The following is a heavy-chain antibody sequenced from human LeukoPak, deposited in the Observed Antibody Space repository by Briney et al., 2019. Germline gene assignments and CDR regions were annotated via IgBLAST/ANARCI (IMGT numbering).Heavy chain of an antibody. CDR1: GFTFSSYA. V-gene: IGHV3-23*01. J-gene: IGHJ5*02. Sequence: HPGGSLRLSCAASGFTFSSYAMSWVRQAPGKGLEWVSAISGSGGSTYYADSVKGRFTISRDNAKNSLYLQMNSLRAEDTAVYYCARYLVVPAAAPSWGQGTLVTVSS. CDR3: ARYLVVPAAAPS. CDR2: ISGSGGST. D-gene: IGHD2-2*01.